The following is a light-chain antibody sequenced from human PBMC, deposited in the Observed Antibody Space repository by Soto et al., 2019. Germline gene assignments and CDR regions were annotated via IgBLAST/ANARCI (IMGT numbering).Light chain of an antibody. Sequence: QSALTQPASVSGSPGQSITISCTGTSSDVGGYTYVSWYQQHPGKAPKLMIYEVSERPSGVPDRFSGSKSSNTASLTVSGLKAEDEADYYCSSYAGSNNFVFGTGTKLTVL. J-gene: IGLJ1*01. V-gene: IGLV2-8*01. CDR3: SSYAGSNNFV. CDR2: EVS. CDR1: SSDVGGYTY.